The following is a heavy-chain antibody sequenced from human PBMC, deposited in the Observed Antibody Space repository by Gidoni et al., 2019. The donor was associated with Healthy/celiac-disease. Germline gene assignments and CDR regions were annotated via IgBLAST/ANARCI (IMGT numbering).Heavy chain of an antibody. J-gene: IGHJ3*02. V-gene: IGHV4-39*01. CDR3: ARHRATSRAFDI. Sequence: QLQLQESGPGLVKPSETLSLTCTVSGGSISSSSYSWGWIRQPPGKGLEWIGSIYYSGSTYYNPSLKSRVTISVDTSKNQFSLKLSSVTAADTAVYYCARHRATSRAFDIWGQGTMVTVSS. CDR2: IYYSGST. CDR1: GGSISSSSYS.